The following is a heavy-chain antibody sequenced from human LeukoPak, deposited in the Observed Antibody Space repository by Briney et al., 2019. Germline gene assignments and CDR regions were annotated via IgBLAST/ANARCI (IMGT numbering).Heavy chain of an antibody. CDR2: INPNSGGT. CDR1: GYTISDYF. Sequence: ASVRVSCKASGYTISDYFMHWVRQAPGQGLEWMGWINPNSGGTNYAQKFQGRVTMTRDTSISTAYMELSRLRSDDTAVYYCARPTVSLGGNDAFDIWGQGTMVTVSS. J-gene: IGHJ3*02. D-gene: IGHD4-17*01. CDR3: ARPTVSLGGNDAFDI. V-gene: IGHV1-2*02.